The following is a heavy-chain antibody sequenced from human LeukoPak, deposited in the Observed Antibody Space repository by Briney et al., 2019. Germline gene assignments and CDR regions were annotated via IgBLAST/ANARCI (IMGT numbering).Heavy chain of an antibody. CDR3: VRETAYSFDC. V-gene: IGHV3-48*02. CDR2: ISGSGTNI. Sequence: GGSLRLSCAASGFTFSGYSMTWVRQAPGKGLEWVSYISGSGTNIYNADSVKGRFTISRDDAKNSMYLQLNSLRDEDTAVYYCVRETAYSFDCWGQGTLVTVSS. CDR1: GFTFSGYS. D-gene: IGHD1-14*01. J-gene: IGHJ4*02.